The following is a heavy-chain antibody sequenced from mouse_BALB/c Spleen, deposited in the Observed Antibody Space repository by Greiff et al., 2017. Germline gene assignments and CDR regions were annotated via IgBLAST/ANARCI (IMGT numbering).Heavy chain of an antibody. CDR1: GFTFSDYY. Sequence: EVMLVESGGGLVKPGGSLKLSCAASGFTFSDYYMYWVRQTPEKRLEWVATISDGGSYTYYPDSVKGRFTISRDNAKNNLYLQMSSLKSEDTAMYYCARDRDGNAAMDYWGQGTSVTVSS. V-gene: IGHV5-4*02. CDR3: ARDRDGNAAMDY. J-gene: IGHJ4*01. CDR2: ISDGGSYT. D-gene: IGHD2-1*01.